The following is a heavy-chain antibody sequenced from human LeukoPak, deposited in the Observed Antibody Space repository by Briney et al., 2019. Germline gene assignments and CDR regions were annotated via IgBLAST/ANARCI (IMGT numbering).Heavy chain of an antibody. D-gene: IGHD1-26*01. Sequence: SETLSLTCTVSGGSISSYYWSWIRQPPGKGLEWIGHIHYSGSTNYNPSLKSRVTISLDTSKNQFSLRLSSVTAADTAVYYCARETRLHSGSYSNDAFDIWGQGTMVTVSS. CDR1: GGSISSYY. J-gene: IGHJ3*02. CDR3: ARETRLHSGSYSNDAFDI. V-gene: IGHV4-59*01. CDR2: IHYSGST.